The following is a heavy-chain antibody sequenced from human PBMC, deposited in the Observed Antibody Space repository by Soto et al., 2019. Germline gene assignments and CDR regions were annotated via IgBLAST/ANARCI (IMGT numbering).Heavy chain of an antibody. CDR3: ARSITMVRGVIGGYYYYGMDV. Sequence: GGSLRLSCAASGFTFSSYSMNWVRRAPGKGLEWVSSISSSSSYIYYADSVKGRFTISRDNAKNSLYLQMNSLRAEDTAVYYCARSITMVRGVIGGYYYYGMDVWGQGTTVTVSS. CDR1: GFTFSSYS. J-gene: IGHJ6*02. CDR2: ISSSSSYI. V-gene: IGHV3-21*04. D-gene: IGHD3-10*01.